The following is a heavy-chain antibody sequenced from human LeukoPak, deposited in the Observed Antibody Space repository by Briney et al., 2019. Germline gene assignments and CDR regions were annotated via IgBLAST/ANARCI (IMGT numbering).Heavy chain of an antibody. CDR3: TKRWELTRGDGY. D-gene: IGHD1-26*01. J-gene: IGHJ4*02. CDR2: IAYDGSNK. CDR1: GFTFSRYG. Sequence: GGSLRLSCATSGFTFSRYGMHWVRQAPGKGLEWVAVIAYDGSNKYYADSVKGRFTISRDNSKNTVYLQMNSLRPEDTAVYYCTKRWELTRGDGYWGQGTLVTVSS. V-gene: IGHV3-30*18.